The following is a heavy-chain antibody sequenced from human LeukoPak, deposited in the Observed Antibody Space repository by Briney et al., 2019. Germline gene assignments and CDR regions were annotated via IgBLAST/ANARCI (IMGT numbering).Heavy chain of an antibody. CDR3: VRDVGDAFDI. V-gene: IGHV4-34*01. Sequence: SETLSLTCAVYGGSFSGYYWSWIRQPPGKGLEWIGEINHSGGTNYNPSLKSRVTISVDTSKNQFSLKLSSVTAADTAVYYCVRDVGDAFDIWGQGTLVTVSS. CDR1: GGSFSGYY. CDR2: INHSGGT. J-gene: IGHJ3*02.